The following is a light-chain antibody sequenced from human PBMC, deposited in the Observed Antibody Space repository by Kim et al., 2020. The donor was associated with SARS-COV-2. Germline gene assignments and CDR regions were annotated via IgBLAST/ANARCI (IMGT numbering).Light chain of an antibody. J-gene: IGKJ5*01. CDR3: QQRSNWPAIT. Sequence: PGERATLSCRASQSVSSYFAWYQQKPGQAPRLLIYDGSKRATGIPARFSGSGSGTDFTLTISSLEPEDFAVYYCQQRSNWPAITFGQGTRLEIK. V-gene: IGKV3-11*01. CDR2: DGS. CDR1: QSVSSY.